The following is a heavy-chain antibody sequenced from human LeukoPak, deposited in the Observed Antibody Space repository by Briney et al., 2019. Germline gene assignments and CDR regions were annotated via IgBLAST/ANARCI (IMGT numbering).Heavy chain of an antibody. CDR1: GYTFTSYG. J-gene: IGHJ4*02. V-gene: IGHV1-18*01. CDR2: ISAYKGNK. Sequence: ASVKVCCKASGYTFTSYGISWVRQAPGQGLEWMGWISAYKGNKNYAQKLQGRVTMTTDTSTSTAYMELRSLRSDDTAVYYCARSNGIAAAGTETPLYYWGQGTLVTVSS. D-gene: IGHD6-13*01. CDR3: ARSNGIAAAGTETPLYY.